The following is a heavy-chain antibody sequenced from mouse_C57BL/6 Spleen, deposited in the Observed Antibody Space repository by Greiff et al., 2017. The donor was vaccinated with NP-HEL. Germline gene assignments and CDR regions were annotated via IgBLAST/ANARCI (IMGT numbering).Heavy chain of an antibody. Sequence: QVQLQQPGAELVKPGASVKLSCKASGYTFTSYWMHWVKQRPGQGLEWIGMIHPNSGSTNYNEKFKSKATLTVDKSSSTAYMQLSSLTSEDSAVYYCARSGGREVFDYWGQGTTLTVSS. D-gene: IGHD3-1*01. CDR3: ARSGGREVFDY. J-gene: IGHJ2*01. V-gene: IGHV1-64*01. CDR1: GYTFTSYW. CDR2: IHPNSGST.